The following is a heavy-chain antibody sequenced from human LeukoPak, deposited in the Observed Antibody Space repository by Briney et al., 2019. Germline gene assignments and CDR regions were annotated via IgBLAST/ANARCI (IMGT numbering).Heavy chain of an antibody. V-gene: IGHV4-39*01. J-gene: IGHJ6*03. D-gene: IGHD6-13*01. CDR2: IYYSGTT. Sequence: PSETLSLTCTVSGGSISSSSYYWGWIRQPPGKGLEWIGSIYYSGTTYYNPSLKSRVTLSVDTSKNQFSLKLSSVTAADTAVYYCASLRVGSSFGYQYYMDVWGKGTTVTVSS. CDR1: GGSISSSSYY. CDR3: ASLRVGSSFGYQYYMDV.